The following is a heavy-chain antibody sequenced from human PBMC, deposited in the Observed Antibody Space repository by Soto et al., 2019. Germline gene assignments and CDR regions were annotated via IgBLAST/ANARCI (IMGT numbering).Heavy chain of an antibody. J-gene: IGHJ4*01. CDR2: IYWDDDK. D-gene: IGHD2-2*01. CDR1: VFALSTSGVG. CDR3: AHSNCISNMCYPPGY. V-gene: IGHV2-5*02. Sequence: QITLKESGPTLVKPTQTLTLTCTFSVFALSTSGVGVGWIRQPPGKALEWLALIYWDDDKRYIPSLMSRLTFTNNTSKIAVALTVTTMYHVYTATYYCAHSNCISNMCYPPGYWGHGTLVTVSS.